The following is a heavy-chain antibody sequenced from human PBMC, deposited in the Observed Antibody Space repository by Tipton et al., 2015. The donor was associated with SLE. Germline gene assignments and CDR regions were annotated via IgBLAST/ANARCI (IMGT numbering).Heavy chain of an antibody. CDR1: GGSISSYY. V-gene: IGHV4-59*08. Sequence: TLSLTCTVSGGSISSYYWNWIRQPPGKGLEWIGSISYSGNTNYNPSLKSRVTMSVDMSKSQFSLNLRSVTAADTAVYYCARQGRDDAFDIWGQGTMVTVSS. D-gene: IGHD5-24*01. J-gene: IGHJ3*02. CDR2: ISYSGNT. CDR3: ARQGRDDAFDI.